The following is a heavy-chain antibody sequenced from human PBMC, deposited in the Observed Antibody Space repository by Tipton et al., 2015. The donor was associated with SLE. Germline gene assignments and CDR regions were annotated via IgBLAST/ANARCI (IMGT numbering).Heavy chain of an antibody. CDR3: ARDAREYSGAARSGLDY. CDR1: GFTLRSYA. D-gene: IGHD6-6*01. CDR2: ISGSGGST. Sequence: SLRLSCAASGFTLRSYAMSWVRQAPGKGLEWVSAISGSGGSTYNADSVKGRVTVSRDASKSTVYLQMDSLRAEDTAMYYCARDAREYSGAARSGLDYWGQGTLVTVSS. V-gene: IGHV3-23*01. J-gene: IGHJ4*02.